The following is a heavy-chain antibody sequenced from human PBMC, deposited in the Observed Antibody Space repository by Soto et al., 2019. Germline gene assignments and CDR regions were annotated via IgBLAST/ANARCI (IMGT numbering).Heavy chain of an antibody. V-gene: IGHV5-51*01. CDR3: AKLGGGDSFDY. CDR1: GYSCTSYC. Sequence: VVLMQISWNGAGYSCTSYCSRRVRQKPGKGLEWMGIIYPGDSDTRYSPSFQGQVTISADKSISTAYLQWSSLKASDTAMYYYAKLGGGDSFDYWGQGTLVTVSS. CDR2: IYPGDSDT. D-gene: IGHD2-21*02. J-gene: IGHJ4*02.